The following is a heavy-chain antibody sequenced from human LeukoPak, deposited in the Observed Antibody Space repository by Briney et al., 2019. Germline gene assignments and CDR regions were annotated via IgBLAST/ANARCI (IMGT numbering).Heavy chain of an antibody. J-gene: IGHJ4*02. CDR1: GYTFTTYG. Sequence: ASVKVSCKASGYTFTTYGISWVRQAPGQGLEWMGWISAYNGNTNYAQKLQGRVTMTTDTSTSTAYMELRSLRSDDTAVYYCARDLDGYNSALVGYWGQGTLVTVSS. CDR2: ISAYNGNT. CDR3: ARDLDGYNSALVGY. D-gene: IGHD5-24*01. V-gene: IGHV1-18*01.